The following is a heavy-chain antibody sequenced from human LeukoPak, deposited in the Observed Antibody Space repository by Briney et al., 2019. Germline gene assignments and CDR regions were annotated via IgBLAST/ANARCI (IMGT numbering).Heavy chain of an antibody. Sequence: GGSLKLSCAASGFTFSSYTMNWVRQAPGKGLEWVSSISSSSNYIYHADSVKGRFTISRDNAQNSLFLQMNSLRAEDTAVYYCAREAILTGYTYFDYWGQGTLVTVSS. D-gene: IGHD3-9*01. CDR3: AREAILTGYTYFDY. CDR1: GFTFSSYT. J-gene: IGHJ4*02. V-gene: IGHV3-21*01. CDR2: ISSSSNYI.